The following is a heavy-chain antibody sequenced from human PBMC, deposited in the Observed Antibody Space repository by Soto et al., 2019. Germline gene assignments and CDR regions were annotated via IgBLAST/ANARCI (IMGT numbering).Heavy chain of an antibody. CDR2: ISAYNGNT. Sequence: LEWMGWISAYNGNTNYAQKLQGRVTMTTDTSTSTAYMELRSLRSDDTAVYYCARDSARITIFGVVIGPTFQNYYYGMDVWGQGTTVTVSS. CDR3: ARDSARITIFGVVIGPTFQNYYYGMDV. V-gene: IGHV1-18*01. D-gene: IGHD3-3*01. J-gene: IGHJ6*02.